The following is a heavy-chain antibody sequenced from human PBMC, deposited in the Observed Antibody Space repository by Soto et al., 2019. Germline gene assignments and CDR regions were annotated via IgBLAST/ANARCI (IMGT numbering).Heavy chain of an antibody. CDR3: AKDHDYGDLGNYYYMDV. J-gene: IGHJ6*03. CDR1: GFTFSSYG. D-gene: IGHD4-17*01. V-gene: IGHV3-30*18. CDR2: ISYDGSNK. Sequence: GGSLRLSCVASGFTFSSYGMHWVRQAPGKGLEWVAVISYDGSNKYYADSVKGRFTISRDNSKNTLYLQMNSLRAEDTAVYYCAKDHDYGDLGNYYYMDVWGKGTTVTVSS.